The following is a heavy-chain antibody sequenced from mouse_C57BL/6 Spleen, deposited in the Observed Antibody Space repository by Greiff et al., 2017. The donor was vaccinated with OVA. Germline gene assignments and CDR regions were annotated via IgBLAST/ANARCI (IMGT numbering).Heavy chain of an antibody. CDR2: INPNNGGT. CDR1: GYKFTDYY. V-gene: IGHV1-26*01. Sequence: EVQLQQSGPELVKPGASVKISCKASGYKFTDYYMNWVKQSHGKSLEWIGDINPNNGGTSYNQKFKGKATLTVDKSSSTAYMELRSLTSEDSAVYYCARGDFWGQGTTLTVSS. CDR3: ARGDF. J-gene: IGHJ2*01.